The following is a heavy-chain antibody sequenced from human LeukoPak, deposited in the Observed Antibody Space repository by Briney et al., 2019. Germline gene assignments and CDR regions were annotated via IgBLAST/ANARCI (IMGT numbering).Heavy chain of an antibody. V-gene: IGHV4-31*03. D-gene: IGHD2/OR15-2a*01. J-gene: IGHJ3*02. CDR1: GGSISGGGFY. CDR3: ARGPTLQDAFDI. Sequence: SETLSLTCIVSGGSISGGGFYWSWLRLHPGKGLVWLAYIYDNGSTYYNPSLKSRLIISIDTSKNQFSLQLSSVTAADTALYFCARGPTLQDAFDIWGQGTLVTVSS. CDR2: IYDNGST.